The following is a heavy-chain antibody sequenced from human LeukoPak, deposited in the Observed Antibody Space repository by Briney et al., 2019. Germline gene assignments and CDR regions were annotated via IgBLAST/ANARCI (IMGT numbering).Heavy chain of an antibody. CDR2: IYYGGST. V-gene: IGHV4-38-2*02. J-gene: IGHJ4*02. D-gene: IGHD2-2*01. Sequence: SETLSLTCTVSGYSISSGYYWGWIRPPPGKGLEWIGSIYYGGSTNYNPSLKSRVVISVDTSKNQFSLELSSVTAADTAVYYCAREGIVVIPAGYSYQIDSWGQGTLVTVSS. CDR1: GYSISSGYY. CDR3: AREGIVVIPAGYSYQIDS.